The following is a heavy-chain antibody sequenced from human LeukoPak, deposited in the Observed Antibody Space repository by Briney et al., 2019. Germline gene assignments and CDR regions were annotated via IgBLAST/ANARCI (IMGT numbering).Heavy chain of an antibody. V-gene: IGHV3-23*01. CDR2: ISGSGGST. Sequence: GGSLRLSCAASGFTFSSYWMHWVRQAPGKGLEWVSAISGSGGSTYYADSVKSRFTISRDNSKNTLYLQMNSLRAEDTAVYYCAKDKKLWFPYWGQGTLVTVSS. CDR1: GFTFSSYW. CDR3: AKDKKLWFPY. D-gene: IGHD5-18*01. J-gene: IGHJ4*02.